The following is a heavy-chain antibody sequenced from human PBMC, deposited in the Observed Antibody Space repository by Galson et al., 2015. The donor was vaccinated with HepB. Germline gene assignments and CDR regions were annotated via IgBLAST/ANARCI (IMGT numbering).Heavy chain of an antibody. CDR1: GFNFSSHA. Sequence: SLRLSCAASGFNFSSHAMSWVRQSPGKGLEWDSAISGSGGSTYYEATVQGRFTISRDNSKNTLYQQMNSLRAEATAVYYCAKDSSVRPTAEVIWGQETMVTVSS. D-gene: IGHD6-25*01. J-gene: IGHJ3*02. V-gene: IGHV3-23*01. CDR3: AKDSSVRPTAEVI. CDR2: ISGSGGST.